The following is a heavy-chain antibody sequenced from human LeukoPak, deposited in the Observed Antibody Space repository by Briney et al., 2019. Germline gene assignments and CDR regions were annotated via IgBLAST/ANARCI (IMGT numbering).Heavy chain of an antibody. J-gene: IGHJ4*02. Sequence: PSETLSLTCTVSGGSITSSSYFWGWIRQPPGKGLEWIGSIPYSGITYYNPSLKSRVTMSVDSPKNQFSLKLSSVTAADTAVYYCARCSATAGRVSFDYWGQGTLVTVSS. CDR2: IPYSGIT. CDR3: ARCSATAGRVSFDY. D-gene: IGHD6-13*01. V-gene: IGHV4-39*01. CDR1: GGSITSSSYF.